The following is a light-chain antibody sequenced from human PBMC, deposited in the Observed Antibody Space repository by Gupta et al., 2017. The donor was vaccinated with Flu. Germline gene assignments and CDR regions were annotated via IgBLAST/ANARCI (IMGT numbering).Light chain of an antibody. CDR3: QHDTNGHPVYT. J-gene: IGKJ2*01. Sequence: AWYKKKPCQAPRLLIYAASTRSKGLEAKFSGYGVGTEFNLTIISRQSEDFEVYYCQHDTNGHPVYTFGQGTKLEI. V-gene: IGKV3-15*01. CDR2: AAS.